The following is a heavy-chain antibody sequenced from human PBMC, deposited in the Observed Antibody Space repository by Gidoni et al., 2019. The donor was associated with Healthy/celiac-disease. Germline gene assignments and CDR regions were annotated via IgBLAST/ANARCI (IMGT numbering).Heavy chain of an antibody. CDR2: ISGSGGST. CDR1: GFTFSSYA. CDR3: AKPYDFWSGADDY. J-gene: IGHJ4*02. V-gene: IGHV3-23*01. D-gene: IGHD3-3*01. Sequence: EVQLLASGGGLVQPGGSLRLSCAASGFTFSSYAMSWVRQAPGQGLEWVSAISGSGGSTYYADSVKGRFTISRDNSKNTLYLQMNSLRAEDTAVYYCAKPYDFWSGADDYWGQGTLVTVSS.